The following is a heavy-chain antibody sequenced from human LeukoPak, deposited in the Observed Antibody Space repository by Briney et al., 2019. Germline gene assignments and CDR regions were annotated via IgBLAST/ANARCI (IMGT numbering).Heavy chain of an antibody. V-gene: IGHV4-59*01. CDR2: IYYSGST. D-gene: IGHD6-13*01. CDR3: ARDRGTAAAGFYDY. Sequence: SETLSLTCAVYGGSFSGYYWSWIRQPPGKGLEWIGYIYYSGSTNYNPSLKSRVTISVDTSKNQFSLKLSSVTAADTAVYYCARDRGTAAAGFYDYWGQGTLVTVSS. CDR1: GGSFSGYY. J-gene: IGHJ4*02.